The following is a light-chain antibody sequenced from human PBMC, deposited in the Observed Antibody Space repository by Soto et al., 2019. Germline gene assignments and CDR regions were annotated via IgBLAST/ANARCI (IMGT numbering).Light chain of an antibody. CDR3: SSYGGSNNYV. V-gene: IGLV2-8*01. J-gene: IGLJ1*01. Sequence: QSALTQPPSASGSPGQSVTISCTGTSSDVGGYNFVSWYQHHPGKAPKLLIYEVSQRPSGVPDRFSGSKSGNTASLTVSGLQAEDEANYFSSSYGGSNNYVFGTGTKLTVL. CDR2: EVS. CDR1: SSDVGGYNF.